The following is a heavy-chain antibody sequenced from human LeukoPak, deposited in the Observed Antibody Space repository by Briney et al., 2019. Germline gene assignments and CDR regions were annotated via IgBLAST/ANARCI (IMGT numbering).Heavy chain of an antibody. V-gene: IGHV1-69*13. Sequence: SVKVSCKASGGTFSSYAISWVRQAPGQGLEWMGGIIPIFGTANYAQKFQGRVTITADESTSTAYMELSSLRSEDTAVYYCARPHGGNYDYVWGSYRHWGQGTLVTLSS. CDR3: ARPHGGNYDYVWGSYRH. CDR2: IIPIFGTA. J-gene: IGHJ4*02. D-gene: IGHD3-16*02. CDR1: GGTFSSYA.